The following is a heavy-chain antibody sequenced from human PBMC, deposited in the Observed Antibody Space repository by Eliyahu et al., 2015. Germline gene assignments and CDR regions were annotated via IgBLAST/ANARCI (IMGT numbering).Heavy chain of an antibody. CDR2: ISGSGQST. V-gene: IGHV3-23*01. Sequence: EXHLLXSGGXLVQPGGSLRLSCXASGFAFDDYAXSWVRQGPGKGLGWVSAISGSGQSTYYEDSVRGRFTISRDNSKNTIYLQMNSLRVEDTAFYYCAKDIGVTRPRGFDAWGRGTLVTVSS. CDR1: GFAFDDYA. CDR3: AKDIGVTRPRGFDA. D-gene: IGHD6-19*01. J-gene: IGHJ5*02.